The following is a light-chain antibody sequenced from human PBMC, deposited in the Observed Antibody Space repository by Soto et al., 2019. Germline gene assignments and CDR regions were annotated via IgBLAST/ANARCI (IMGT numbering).Light chain of an antibody. Sequence: EIVMTQSPATLSVSPGERATLYFRASQSISNNLAWYQQKPGQAPSLLFYGASNRASGVPARFSGSGSGTEFTLTISSLQSEDFAIYYCHQYNGWPRTFGQGTKVDIK. J-gene: IGKJ1*01. CDR1: QSISNN. V-gene: IGKV3-15*01. CDR2: GAS. CDR3: HQYNGWPRT.